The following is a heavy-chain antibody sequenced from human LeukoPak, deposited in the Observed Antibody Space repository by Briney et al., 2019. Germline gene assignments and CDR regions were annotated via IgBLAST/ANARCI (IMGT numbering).Heavy chain of an antibody. J-gene: IGHJ5*02. CDR2: ISWNSGSI. V-gene: IGHV3-9*01. CDR1: GFTFDDYG. CDR3: AKRHYNWFDP. Sequence: GRSLRLSCAASGFTFDDYGMHWVRQAPGKGLEWVSGISWNSGSIGYADSVKGRFTISRDNAKNSLYLQMNSLRAEGTALYYCAKRHYNWFDPWGQGTLVTVSS.